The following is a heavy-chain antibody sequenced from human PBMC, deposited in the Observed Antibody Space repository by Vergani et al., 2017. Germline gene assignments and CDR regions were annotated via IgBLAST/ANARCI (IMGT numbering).Heavy chain of an antibody. CDR3: ATGAGPFDI. CDR1: GAPISYWC. CDR2: LCTSGST. V-gene: IGHV4-4*07. Sequence: QVQMQESGPGLVKTSETLSLTCSASGAPISYWCWSWLRQPAGKGLEWIGRLCTSGSTNYKPSLKNRFTMSIDTSKNQFSLKLTSVTAADTAVYYCATGAGPFDIWGQGTLVTVSS. D-gene: IGHD7-27*01. J-gene: IGHJ4*02.